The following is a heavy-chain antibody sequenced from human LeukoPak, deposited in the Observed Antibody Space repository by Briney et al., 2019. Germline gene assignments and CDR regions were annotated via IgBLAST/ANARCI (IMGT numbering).Heavy chain of an antibody. D-gene: IGHD5-18*01. Sequence: PSETLSLTCTVSGDSVSSSNYYWAWIRQPPGKGLEWIGNIYYSGSTYYNPSLKSRLTISVDTSKNQFSLKLSSVTAADTAVYYCARGGRWIQLWFYYYYMDVWGKGTTVTISS. CDR1: GDSVSSSNYY. J-gene: IGHJ6*03. V-gene: IGHV4-39*01. CDR3: ARGGRWIQLWFYYYYMDV. CDR2: IYYSGST.